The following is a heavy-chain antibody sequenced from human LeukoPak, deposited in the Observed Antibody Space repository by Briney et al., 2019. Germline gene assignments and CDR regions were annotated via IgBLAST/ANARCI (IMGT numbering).Heavy chain of an antibody. CDR1: GFTFSSYW. CDR2: IKQDGSEK. CDR3: ARAPGRFLEWLFFYFDY. D-gene: IGHD3-3*01. V-gene: IGHV3-7*01. J-gene: IGHJ4*02. Sequence: GGSLRLSCAASGFTFSSYWMSWVRQVPGKGLEWVANIKQDGSEKYYVDSVKGRFTISRDNAKNSLYLQMNSLGAEDTAVYYCARAPGRFLEWLFFYFDYWGQGTLVTVSS.